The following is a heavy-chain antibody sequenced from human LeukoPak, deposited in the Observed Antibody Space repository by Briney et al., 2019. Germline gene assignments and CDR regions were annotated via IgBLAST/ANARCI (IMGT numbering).Heavy chain of an antibody. CDR3: ARDRGRYYDSRGFYWGYYFDS. CDR1: EFTFTNFW. CDR2: TNRDGSEK. J-gene: IGHJ4*02. V-gene: IGHV3-7*01. D-gene: IGHD3-22*01. Sequence: PGGSLRLSCAASEFTFTNFWMSWVRQAPGKGLEWVANTNRDGSEKYYVDSVKGRVTISRDNAMNFLYLQLNSLRVDDTAVYYCARDRGRYYDSRGFYWGYYFDSRGQGILVTVST.